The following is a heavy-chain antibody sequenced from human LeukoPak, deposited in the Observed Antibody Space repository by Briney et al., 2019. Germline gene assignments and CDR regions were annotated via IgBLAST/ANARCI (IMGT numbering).Heavy chain of an antibody. CDR3: AKDGTGGGCDNACHFDC. J-gene: IGHJ4*02. CDR2: IWYDGNNK. CDR1: GFTFSNYG. D-gene: IGHD3/OR15-3a*01. V-gene: IGHV3-30*02. Sequence: GGSLRLSCAAYGFTFSNYGMHWVRQAPGKGLEWVAFIWYDGNNKYYADSVNGRFTISRDDSKNTLYLQMSSLRAEDTAMYYCAKDGTGGGCDNACHFDCWGQGTLVTVSS.